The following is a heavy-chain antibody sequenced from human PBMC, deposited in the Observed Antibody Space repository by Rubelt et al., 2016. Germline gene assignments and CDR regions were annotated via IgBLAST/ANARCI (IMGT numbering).Heavy chain of an antibody. CDR3: ARDRVTGTYDY. J-gene: IGHJ4*02. CDR2: IYYSGST. D-gene: IGHD1/OR15-1a*01. CDR1: GGSISSSSYY. V-gene: IGHV4-39*07. Sequence: QLQLQESGPGLVKPSETLSLTCTVSGGSISSSSYYWGWIRQPPGKGLEWIGSIYYSGSTYYNPAPKSRVTISVDTSKNQFSLKLSSWTAADTAVYYCARDRVTGTYDYWGQGTLVTVSS.